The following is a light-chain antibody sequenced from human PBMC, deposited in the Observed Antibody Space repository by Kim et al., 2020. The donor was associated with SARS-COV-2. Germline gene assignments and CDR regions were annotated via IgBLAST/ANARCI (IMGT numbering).Light chain of an antibody. V-gene: IGKV1-5*03. CDR3: QQYDAYPRT. Sequence: ASVGDRVTITCRASQSVTTWLAWYQQKPGQAPKLLIYEASSLQNGVPPRFSGSGSGTEFALTISSLQPEDFATYYCQQYDAYPRTFGQG. CDR1: QSVTTW. J-gene: IGKJ1*01. CDR2: EAS.